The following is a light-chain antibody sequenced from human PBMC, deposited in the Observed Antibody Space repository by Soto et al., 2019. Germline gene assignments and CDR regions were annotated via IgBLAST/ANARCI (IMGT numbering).Light chain of an antibody. CDR1: QGVVRS. CDR2: GAS. CDR3: QQYNEWPPWT. Sequence: EIVMTQSPATLSMSPGERATLSCRASQGVVRSLAWYQQKPGQAPRLLIHGASTRATGIPARFSGSGSGTEFTLTISSLQSEDFAVYYCQQYNEWPPWTFGQGTKVELK. V-gene: IGKV3-15*01. J-gene: IGKJ1*01.